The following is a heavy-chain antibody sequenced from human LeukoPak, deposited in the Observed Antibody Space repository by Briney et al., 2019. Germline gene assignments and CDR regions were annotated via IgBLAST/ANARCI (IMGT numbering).Heavy chain of an antibody. D-gene: IGHD3-9*01. CDR1: GYTLTELS. Sequence: ASVKVSCKVSGYTLTELSMHWVRQAPGKGLEWMGGFDPEDGETIYAQKFQGGVTMTEDTSTDTAYMELSSLRSEDTAVYYCAPYYDILTGYRGVPKPTDYWGQGTLVTVSS. V-gene: IGHV1-24*01. CDR3: APYYDILTGYRGVPKPTDY. CDR2: FDPEDGET. J-gene: IGHJ4*02.